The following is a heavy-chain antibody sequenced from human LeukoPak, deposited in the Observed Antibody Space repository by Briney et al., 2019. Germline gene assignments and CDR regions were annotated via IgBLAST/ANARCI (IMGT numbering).Heavy chain of an antibody. CDR2: ISWNSVGI. CDR1: GFTFDDNA. D-gene: IGHD3-3*01. J-gene: IGHJ4*02. CDR3: ARSCRSGYYSGFDY. V-gene: IGHV3-9*01. Sequence: GGSLRLSCAASGFTFDDNAMHWVRQAPGRGLQWVSGISWNSVGIGYADSVKGRFTISRDNAKNSLYLQMNSLRAEDTALYYCARSCRSGYYSGFDYWGQGTLVTVSS.